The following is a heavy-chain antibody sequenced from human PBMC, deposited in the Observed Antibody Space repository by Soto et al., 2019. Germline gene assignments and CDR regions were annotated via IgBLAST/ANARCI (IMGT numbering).Heavy chain of an antibody. D-gene: IGHD4-17*01. J-gene: IGHJ4*02. CDR2: TRNKANGYTT. CDR3: VSSWDDYHYLDY. CDR1: GFTISDQY. Sequence: EVQLVESGGGLVQPGGSLRLSCAASGFTISDQYMDWVRQAPGKGLEWVGRTRNKANGYTTEYAASVRGRFIISRDDSNNSLYLKMNSLENEDTAVYYCVSSWDDYHYLDYWGQGTLVSVSS. V-gene: IGHV3-72*01.